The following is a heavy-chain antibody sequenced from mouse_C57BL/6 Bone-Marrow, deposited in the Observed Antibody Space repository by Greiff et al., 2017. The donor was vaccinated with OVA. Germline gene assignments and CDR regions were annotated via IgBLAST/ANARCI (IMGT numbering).Heavy chain of an antibody. CDR3: ARDYYGNYEGFAY. V-gene: IGHV1-69*01. J-gene: IGHJ3*01. CDR2: IDPSDSYT. D-gene: IGHD2-1*01. Sequence: VQLQQSGAELVMPGASVKLSCKASGYTFTSYWMHWVKQRPGQGLEWIGEIDPSDSYTNYNQKFKGKSTLTVDKSSSTAYMQLSSLTSEDSAVYYCARDYYGNYEGFAYWGQGTLVTVSA. CDR1: GYTFTSYW.